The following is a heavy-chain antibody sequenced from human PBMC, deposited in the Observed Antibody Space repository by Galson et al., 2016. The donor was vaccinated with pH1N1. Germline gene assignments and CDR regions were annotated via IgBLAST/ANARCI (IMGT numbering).Heavy chain of an antibody. J-gene: IGHJ4*02. CDR3: ATEDYYTSLY. D-gene: IGHD1-26*01. CDR2: ILYDGTNE. V-gene: IGHV3-30*04. Sequence: SLRLSCAASGFTFTSYAMHRVRQAPGKGLEWVAVILYDGTNEYYADSVKGRFTISRDKTQSTVYLQMNSLRVEDTALYYCATEDYYTSLYWGQGILVTVSS. CDR1: GFTFTSYA.